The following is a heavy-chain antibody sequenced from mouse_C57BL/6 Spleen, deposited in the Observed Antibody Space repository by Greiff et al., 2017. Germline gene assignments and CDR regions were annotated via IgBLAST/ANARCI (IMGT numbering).Heavy chain of an antibody. V-gene: IGHV1-52*01. CDR2: IDPSDSDT. J-gene: IGHJ3*01. Sequence: QVQLKQPGAELVRPGSSVKLSCKASGYTFTSYWLHWVKQRPIQGLEWIGNIDPSDSDTHYNQKFKDKATLTVDKSSSTAYMQLSSLTSGDSAVYYGAREMEEGYDRIANWGQGTLVTVSA. CDR3: AREMEEGYDRIAN. CDR1: GYTFTSYW. D-gene: IGHD2-2*01.